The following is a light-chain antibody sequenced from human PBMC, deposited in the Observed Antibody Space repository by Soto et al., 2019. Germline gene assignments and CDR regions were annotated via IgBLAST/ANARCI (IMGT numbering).Light chain of an antibody. Sequence: QSALTQPASVSGSPGQSIAISCAGTSSDIGTYNHVSWYQQHPGKAPQLIIYEDINRPSGLSSRFSGSKSGNTASLTISGLQAEGEADYFCCSYTTSSTLVCGTGTKLTVL. J-gene: IGLJ1*01. V-gene: IGLV2-14*01. CDR2: EDI. CDR3: CSYTTSSTLV. CDR1: SSDIGTYNH.